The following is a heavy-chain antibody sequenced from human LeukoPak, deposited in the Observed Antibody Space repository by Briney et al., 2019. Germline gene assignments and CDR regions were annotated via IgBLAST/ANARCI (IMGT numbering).Heavy chain of an antibody. CDR3: ARVGPGYSSSWSYNYYYGMDV. J-gene: IGHJ6*02. CDR2: IYTSGST. V-gene: IGHV4-4*07. CDR1: GGSISSYY. Sequence: SETLSLTCTVSGGSISSYYWSWIRQPAGKGLEWIGRIYTSGSTNYNPSLKSRVTMSVDTSKNQFSLKLSSVTAADTAVYYCARVGPGYSSSWSYNYYYGMDVWGQGTTVTVSS. D-gene: IGHD6-13*01.